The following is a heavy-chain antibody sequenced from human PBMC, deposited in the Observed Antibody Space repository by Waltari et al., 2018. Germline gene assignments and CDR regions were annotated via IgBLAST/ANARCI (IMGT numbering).Heavy chain of an antibody. D-gene: IGHD6-13*01. J-gene: IGHJ4*02. CDR3: ARADSSWSSFDY. CDR1: GFTVSSNY. CDR2: IYSGGST. V-gene: IGHV3-53*01. Sequence: EVQLVESGGGLIQPGGSLRLSCAASGFTVSSNYMSWVRQAPGKGLEWVSVIYSGGSTYYADSEKGRFTISRDNSKNTLYLQMNSLRAEDTAVYYCARADSSWSSFDYWGQGTLVTVSS.